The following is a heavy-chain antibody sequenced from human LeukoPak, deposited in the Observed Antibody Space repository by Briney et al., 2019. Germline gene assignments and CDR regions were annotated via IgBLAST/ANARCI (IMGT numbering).Heavy chain of an antibody. CDR1: GYGFTSYW. CDR3: ARRRSWYYNWFDP. V-gene: IGHV5-51*01. J-gene: IGHJ5*02. D-gene: IGHD6-13*01. Sequence: GESLKISCKGSGYGFTSYWIGLVRQMPGKGLEWMGIIYPGDSDTRYSPSFQGEVTISADKSISTAYLQWSSLKASDTAMYYCARRRSWYYNWFDPWGQGTLVTVSS. CDR2: IYPGDSDT.